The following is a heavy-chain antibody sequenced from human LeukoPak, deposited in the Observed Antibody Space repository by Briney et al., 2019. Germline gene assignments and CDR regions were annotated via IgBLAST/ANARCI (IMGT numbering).Heavy chain of an antibody. CDR3: ARYTIAHGFDM. CDR2: MSYIDNI. D-gene: IGHD2-21*01. Sequence: EASVKVSCKASGYTSSRPDINGVRQAPGKGLEWLGYMSYIDNIGYAQKFQGRLTFSRDTSITTAYMELSSLRSEDTAVYYCARYTIAHGFDMWGQGTMVTVST. CDR1: GYTSSRPD. V-gene: IGHV1-8*02. J-gene: IGHJ3*02.